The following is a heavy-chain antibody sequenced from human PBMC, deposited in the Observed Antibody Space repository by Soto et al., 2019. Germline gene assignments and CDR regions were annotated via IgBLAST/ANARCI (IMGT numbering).Heavy chain of an antibody. CDR3: ATDIPATSQLYT. J-gene: IGHJ1*01. Sequence: GGSLRLSCAASGFTFSSYWMHWVRQAPGKGLVWVSRINSDGSSTSYADSVKGRFTISRDNAKNTLYLQMNSLRAEDTSLYLCATDIPATSQLYTWAQRNSVPVSS. D-gene: IGHD2-2*02. CDR1: GFTFSSYW. CDR2: INSDGSST. V-gene: IGHV3-74*01.